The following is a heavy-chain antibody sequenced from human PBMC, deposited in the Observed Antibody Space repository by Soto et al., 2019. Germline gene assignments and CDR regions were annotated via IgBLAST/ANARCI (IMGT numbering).Heavy chain of an antibody. V-gene: IGHV4-30-4*01. CDR2: ISSRGSS. Sequence: ASETLSLTCTVSGDSISSGDYYWSWIRQPPGKGLEWVGYISSRGSSYYNPSLKSRVIMSLDASKNQFSLKLSSVTAADTAVYYCARVITVTAYYFDYWGQGKLVTVSS. CDR1: GDSISSGDYY. D-gene: IGHD4-17*01. J-gene: IGHJ4*02. CDR3: ARVITVTAYYFDY.